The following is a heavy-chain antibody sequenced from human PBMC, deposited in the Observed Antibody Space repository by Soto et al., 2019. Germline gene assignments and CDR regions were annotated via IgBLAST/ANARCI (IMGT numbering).Heavy chain of an antibody. J-gene: IGHJ6*02. CDR2: FDPEDDET. V-gene: IGHV1-24*01. Sequence: ASVKVSCKVSGYTLSDLSMHWVRQAPGKGLEWMGGFDPEDDETVYAQRFQGRVTMTEDASTDTAYMELSSLRSEDTAVYYCAKGGGFGKCGESSPYYYCRGVWGRGCRVTVAS. D-gene: IGHD3-10*01. CDR3: AKGGGFGKCGESSPYYYCRGV. CDR1: GYTLSDLS.